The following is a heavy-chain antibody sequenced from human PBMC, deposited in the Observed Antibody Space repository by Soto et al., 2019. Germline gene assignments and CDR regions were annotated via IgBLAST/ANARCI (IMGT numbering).Heavy chain of an antibody. J-gene: IGHJ6*02. Sequence: QVQLVQSGAEVKKPGSSVKVSCKASGGTFSSYAISWLRQPLGKGLEWMGGIIPIFGTANYAQKFQGRVTITADESTSTAYMELSSLRSEDTAVYYCARGVDYYYYGMDVWGQGTTVTVSS. D-gene: IGHD2-15*01. V-gene: IGHV1-69*01. CDR1: GGTFSSYA. CDR2: IIPIFGTA. CDR3: ARGVDYYYYGMDV.